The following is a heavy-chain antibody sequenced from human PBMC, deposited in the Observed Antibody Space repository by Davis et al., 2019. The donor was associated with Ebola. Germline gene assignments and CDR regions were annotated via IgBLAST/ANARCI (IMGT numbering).Heavy chain of an antibody. CDR1: GYTFTNYG. Sequence: AASVKVSCKASGYTFTNYGISWVRQAPGQGLEWMGWISAYNGNTNYAQKLQGRVTMTTDTSTSTSYMELSSLRSEDTAVYYCARDRFTMVRGVSYWGQGTLVTVSS. D-gene: IGHD3-10*01. V-gene: IGHV1-18*01. J-gene: IGHJ4*02. CDR3: ARDRFTMVRGVSY. CDR2: ISAYNGNT.